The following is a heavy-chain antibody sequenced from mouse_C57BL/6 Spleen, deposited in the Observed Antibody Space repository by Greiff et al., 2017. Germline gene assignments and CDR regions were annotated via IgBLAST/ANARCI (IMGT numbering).Heavy chain of an antibody. Sequence: SGAELVRPGTSVKVSCKASGYAFTNYLIEWVKQRPGQGLEWIGVINPGSGGTNYNEKFKGKATLTADKSSSTAYMQLSSLTSEDSAVYFCARSWIYYYGSSYDYWGQGTTLTVSS. CDR2: INPGSGGT. CDR1: GYAFTNYL. CDR3: ARSWIYYYGSSYDY. J-gene: IGHJ2*01. D-gene: IGHD1-1*01. V-gene: IGHV1-54*01.